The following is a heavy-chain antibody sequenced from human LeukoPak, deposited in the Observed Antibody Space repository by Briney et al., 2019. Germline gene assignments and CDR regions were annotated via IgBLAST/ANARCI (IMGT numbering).Heavy chain of an antibody. V-gene: IGHV4-34*01. CDR2: INHSGST. Sequence: SETLSLTCAVYGGSFSGYYWSWIRQSPGKGLEWIGEINHSGSTNYNPSLKSRVTISVDTSKNQFSLKLSSVTAADTAVYYCARRRSSGFDYWGQGTLVTVSS. J-gene: IGHJ4*02. CDR1: GGSFSGYY. CDR3: ARRRSSGFDY. D-gene: IGHD6-19*01.